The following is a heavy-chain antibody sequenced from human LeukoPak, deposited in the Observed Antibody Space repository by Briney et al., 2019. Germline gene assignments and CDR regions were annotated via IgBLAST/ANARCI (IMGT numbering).Heavy chain of an antibody. Sequence: APVKVSCKASGYTFTSYYMHWVRQAPGQGLEWMGIINPSGGSTSYAQKFQGRVTMTRDTSTSTVYMELSSLRSEDTAVYYCARDLGLYSGYDPFDYWGQGTLATVSS. J-gene: IGHJ4*02. D-gene: IGHD5-12*01. CDR1: GYTFTSYY. CDR2: INPSGGST. V-gene: IGHV1-46*01. CDR3: ARDLGLYSGYDPFDY.